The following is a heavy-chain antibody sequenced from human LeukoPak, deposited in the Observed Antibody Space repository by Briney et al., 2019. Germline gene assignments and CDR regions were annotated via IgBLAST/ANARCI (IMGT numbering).Heavy chain of an antibody. D-gene: IGHD3-22*01. CDR3: ARAVTSGYYYRSIYYYYMDV. V-gene: IGHV1-8*02. CDR2: MNPNSGNT. Sequence: GASVKVSCKASGYTFTSYGISWVRQAPGQGLKWMGWMNPNSGNTGYAQKFQGRVTMTRNTSISTAYMELSSLRSEDTAVYYCARAVTSGYYYRSIYYYYMDVWGKGTTVTISS. J-gene: IGHJ6*03. CDR1: GYTFTSYG.